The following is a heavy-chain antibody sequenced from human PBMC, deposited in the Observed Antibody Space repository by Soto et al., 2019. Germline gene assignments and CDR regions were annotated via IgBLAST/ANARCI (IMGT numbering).Heavy chain of an antibody. Sequence: QVELQESGPGLVKPSGTLSLTCAVSGDSVSSRFWWSWVRQSPGKGLEWIGEIYHSGSANYNPSLRRRVTMXVXNXXSQFSLKLNSVTAADTAVYYCARYNAASGTYYFDYWGQGTLVTVSS. J-gene: IGHJ4*02. CDR2: IYHSGSA. D-gene: IGHD6-13*01. CDR3: ARYNAASGTYYFDY. V-gene: IGHV4-4*02. CDR1: GDSVSSRFW.